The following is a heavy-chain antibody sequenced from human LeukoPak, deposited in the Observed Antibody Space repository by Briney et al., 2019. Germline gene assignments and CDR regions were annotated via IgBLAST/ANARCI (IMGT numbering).Heavy chain of an antibody. CDR2: ISSSSSYV. J-gene: IGHJ4*02. CDR3: ARDLFGVAGVDY. CDR1: GFTFSSYS. V-gene: IGHV3-21*01. D-gene: IGHD3-3*01. Sequence: PGGSLRLSCAASGFTFSSYSMNWVRQAPGKGLECVSSISSSSSYVYYADSVKGRFTISRDNAKNSLYLQMNSLRAEDTAVYYCARDLFGVAGVDYWGQGTLVTVSS.